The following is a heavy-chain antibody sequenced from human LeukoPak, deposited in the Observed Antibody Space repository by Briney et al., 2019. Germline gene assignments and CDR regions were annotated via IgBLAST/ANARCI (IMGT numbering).Heavy chain of an antibody. CDR1: GGSISSGGYY. D-gene: IGHD3-16*01. Sequence: SQTLSLTCTVSGGSISSGGYYWSWIRQHPGKGLEWIGYIYYSGSTYYNPSLKSRVTISVDTSKNQFSLKLSSVTAADTAVYYCARQPVLGVFPHLGWLDPWGQGTLVTVSS. CDR2: IYYSGST. CDR3: ARQPVLGVFPHLGWLDP. J-gene: IGHJ5*02. V-gene: IGHV4-31*03.